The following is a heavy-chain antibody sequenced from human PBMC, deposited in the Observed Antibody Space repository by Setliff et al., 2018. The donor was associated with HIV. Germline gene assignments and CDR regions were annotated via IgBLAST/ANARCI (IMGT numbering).Heavy chain of an antibody. D-gene: IGHD3-10*01. CDR1: GDSINSGNYY. V-gene: IGHV4-31*03. J-gene: IGHJ4*02. CDR2: IYYSGST. CDR3: ATSPAGEILGSRPFYFDY. Sequence: PSETLSLTCTVSGDSINSGNYYWSWIRQHPGKGLEWNGYIYYSGSTYYSPSLKSRVTISEDTSKNQFSLKMRSVTAADTAVYYCATSPAGEILGSRPFYFDYWGQGTLVTVSS.